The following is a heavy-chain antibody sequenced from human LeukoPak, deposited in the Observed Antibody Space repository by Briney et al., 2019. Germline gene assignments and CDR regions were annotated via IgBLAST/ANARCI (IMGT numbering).Heavy chain of an antibody. J-gene: IGHJ6*02. CDR3: AKDGGPAVAGPSYYYYGMDV. Sequence: GGSLRLSCAASGFTFSSYAMSWVRQAPGKGLEWVSAISGSGGSTYCADSVKGRFTISRDNSKNTLYLQMNSLRAEDTAVYYCAKDGGPAVAGPSYYYYGMDVWGQGTTVTVSS. D-gene: IGHD6-19*01. V-gene: IGHV3-23*01. CDR2: ISGSGGST. CDR1: GFTFSSYA.